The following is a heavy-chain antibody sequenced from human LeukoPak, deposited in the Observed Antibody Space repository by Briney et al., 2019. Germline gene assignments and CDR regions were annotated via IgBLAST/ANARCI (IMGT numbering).Heavy chain of an antibody. CDR2: ISSNGGST. D-gene: IGHD4-17*01. J-gene: IGHJ4*02. Sequence: PGGSLRLSCAASGFTFSSYAMHWVRQAPGKGLEYVSAISSNGGSTYYAKSVKGRFTISRDNSKNTLYLQMGSLRAEDMAVYYCARRGVTTSTPFDYWGQGTLVTVSS. CDR3: ARRGVTTSTPFDY. CDR1: GFTFSSYA. V-gene: IGHV3-64*01.